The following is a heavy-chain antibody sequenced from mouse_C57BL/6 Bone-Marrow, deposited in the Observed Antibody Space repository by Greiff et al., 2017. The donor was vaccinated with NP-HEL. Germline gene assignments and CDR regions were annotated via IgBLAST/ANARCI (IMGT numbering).Heavy chain of an antibody. D-gene: IGHD3-2*02. Sequence: QVQLQQPGAELVRPGSSVKLSCKASGYTFTSYWMHWVKQRPIQGLEWIGNIDPSDSETHYNQKFKDKATLTVDKSSSTAYMQLSSLTSEDSAVYYCVREGSSGYVIAYWGQGTLVTVSA. V-gene: IGHV1-52*01. CDR3: VREGSSGYVIAY. CDR2: IDPSDSET. CDR1: GYTFTSYW. J-gene: IGHJ3*01.